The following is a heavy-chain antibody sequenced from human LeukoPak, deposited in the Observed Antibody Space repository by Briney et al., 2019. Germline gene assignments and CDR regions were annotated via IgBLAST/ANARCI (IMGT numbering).Heavy chain of an antibody. CDR3: VRAVGARYFDY. CDR1: GGSISSGGYS. J-gene: IGHJ4*02. D-gene: IGHD1-26*01. Sequence: SSETLSLTCAVSGGSISSGGYSWSWIRQPPGKGLQWIGYIYYSGNTYYNPSLKSRLIISVDTSKNQFSLKLTSVTAADTAVYYCVRAVGARYFDYWGQGTLVTVSS. V-gene: IGHV4-30-4*07. CDR2: IYYSGNT.